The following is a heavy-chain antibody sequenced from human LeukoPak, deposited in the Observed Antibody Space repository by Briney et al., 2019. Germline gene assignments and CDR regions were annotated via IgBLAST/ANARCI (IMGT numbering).Heavy chain of an antibody. D-gene: IGHD3-9*01. CDR1: GGSISSSSYY. Sequence: PSETLSLTCTVSGGSISSSSYYWGWIRQPPGKGLEWIGSIYYSGSTYYNPSLKSRVTISVDTSKNQFSLKLSSVTAADTAVYYCARPSYYDILTGYYKSAFDIWGQGTMVTASS. CDR3: ARPSYYDILTGYYKSAFDI. V-gene: IGHV4-39*01. CDR2: IYYSGST. J-gene: IGHJ3*02.